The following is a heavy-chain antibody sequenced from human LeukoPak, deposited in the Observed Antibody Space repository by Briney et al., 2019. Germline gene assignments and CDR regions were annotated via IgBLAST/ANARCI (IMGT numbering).Heavy chain of an antibody. V-gene: IGHV1-8*01. CDR1: GYTFTSYD. D-gene: IGHD7-27*01. Sequence: ASVEVSCKPSGYTFTSYDINWVRQATGQGLEWMGWMNPNSGNTGYAQKFQGRVTMTRNTSISTAYMELSSLRSEDTAVYYCARQFSWGAFDIWGQGTMVTVSS. CDR3: ARQFSWGAFDI. CDR2: MNPNSGNT. J-gene: IGHJ3*02.